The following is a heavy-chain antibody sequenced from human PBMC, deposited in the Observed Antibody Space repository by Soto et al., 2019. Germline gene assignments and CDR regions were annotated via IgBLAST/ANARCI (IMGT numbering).Heavy chain of an antibody. V-gene: IGHV3-23*01. Sequence: EVQLWESGGGLVQPGGSLRLSCAVSGFTFSSHVMSWVRQAPGKGLEWVSAISGTGGTYYADSVKGRFTISRDNSKNALYLQMNNPRDEDTAVYYCAKDRRGAYCSGGICYAPDYGGQGTLVIVSS. CDR1: GFTFSSHV. D-gene: IGHD2-15*01. CDR3: AKDRRGAYCSGGICYAPDY. CDR2: ISGTGGT. J-gene: IGHJ4*02.